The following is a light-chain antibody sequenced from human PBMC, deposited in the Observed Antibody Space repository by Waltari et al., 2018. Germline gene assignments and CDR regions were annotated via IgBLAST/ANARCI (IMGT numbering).Light chain of an antibody. J-gene: IGLJ1*01. Sequence: QSALTQPASVSGSPGQSITISCTGTSSDVGSYNLVSWYQQHPGKAPKLMICEGSKRPSGVSDRVSAPNPGTTASLTISGLQAQDGADYCCCSDAGISTYVFGTGTYVTV. V-gene: IGLV2-23*01. CDR2: EGS. CDR1: SSDVGSYNL. CDR3: CSDAGISTYV.